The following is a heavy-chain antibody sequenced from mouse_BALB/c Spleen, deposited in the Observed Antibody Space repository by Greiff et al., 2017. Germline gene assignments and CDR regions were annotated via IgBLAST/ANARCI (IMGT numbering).Heavy chain of an antibody. CDR2: IYPGDGDT. D-gene: IGHD2-3*01. J-gene: IGHJ2*01. CDR1: GYAFSSSW. CDR3: ARMGLLLDY. V-gene: IGHV1-82*01. Sequence: QVQLQQSGPELVKPGASVKISCKASGYAFSSSWMNWVKQRPGQGLEWIGRIYPGDGDTNYNGKFKGKATLTADKSSSTACMQLSSLTSVDSAVYFCARMGLLLDYWGQGTTLTVSS.